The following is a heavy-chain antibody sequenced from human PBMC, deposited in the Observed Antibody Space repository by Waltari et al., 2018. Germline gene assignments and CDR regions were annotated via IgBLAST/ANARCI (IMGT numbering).Heavy chain of an antibody. D-gene: IGHD3-22*01. V-gene: IGHV4-39*02. CDR2: ISYGGST. CDR1: GDSISSNPYP. CDR3: ARRSRDSSGHFYSDY. J-gene: IGHJ4*02. Sequence: LQLQESGPGLVKPSETLSLTCTVSGDSISSNPYPWAGVRQPPGEGLEWIATISYGGSTYYKPSLKSRVTISIDTSKNHYSLVLTSVTAADTAVYYCARRSRDSSGHFYSDYWGQGTLVAVSS.